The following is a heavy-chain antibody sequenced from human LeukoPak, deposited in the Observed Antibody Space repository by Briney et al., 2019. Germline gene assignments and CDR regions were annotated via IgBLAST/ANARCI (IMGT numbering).Heavy chain of an antibody. D-gene: IGHD5-18*01. CDR2: IYYSGST. V-gene: IGHV4-39*01. J-gene: IGHJ4*02. CDR1: GGSISSSSYY. Sequence: SETLSLTCTVSGGSISSSSYYWGWIRQPPGKGLEWIGSIYYSGSTYYNPSLKSRVTISVDTSKNQFSLKLSSVTAADTAVYYCARHADTAVVLFDYWGQGTLVTVSS. CDR3: ARHADTAVVLFDY.